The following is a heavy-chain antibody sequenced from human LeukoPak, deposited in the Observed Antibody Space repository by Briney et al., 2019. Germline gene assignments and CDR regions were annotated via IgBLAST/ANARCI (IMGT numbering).Heavy chain of an antibody. Sequence: ASVKVSCKASGYTFTGYYMHWVRQAPGQGLEWMGWINPNSGGTNYAQKFQGWVTMTRDTSISTAYMELSRLRSDDTAVYYCARGSIESGSYYYYFDYWGQGTLVIVSS. V-gene: IGHV1-2*04. CDR3: ARGSIESGSYYYYFDY. D-gene: IGHD1-26*01. J-gene: IGHJ4*02. CDR2: INPNSGGT. CDR1: GYTFTGYY.